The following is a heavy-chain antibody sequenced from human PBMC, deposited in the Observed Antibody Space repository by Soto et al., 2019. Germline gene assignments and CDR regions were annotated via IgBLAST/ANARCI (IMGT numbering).Heavy chain of an antibody. V-gene: IGHV3-30*04. CDR3: VRSSAVPTPDFAY. Sequence: QVRLVESGGGVVQPGGSLRLSCEASGFAFNIYAMHWVRQAPGMGLEWLAVISHDGTNRYYADSVKGRVTISRDNSKSTVFVQMNSLGFEDTAVYYCVRSSAVPTPDFAYWGQGALVTVSS. D-gene: IGHD3-16*01. CDR1: GFAFNIYA. J-gene: IGHJ4*02. CDR2: ISHDGTNR.